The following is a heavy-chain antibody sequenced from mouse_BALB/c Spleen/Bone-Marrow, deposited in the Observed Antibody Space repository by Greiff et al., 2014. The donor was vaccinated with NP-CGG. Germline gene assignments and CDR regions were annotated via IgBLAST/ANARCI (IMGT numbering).Heavy chain of an antibody. Sequence: EVKVVESGAELVKPGASVKLSCTASGFNIKDTYMHWVKQRPEQGLEWIGRIDPANGYTKYDPKFQGKATITADTSSNTAYLQLSGLSSDETDVYYCARSDYWGQGTTLTVSS. CDR2: IDPANGYT. CDR1: GFNIKDTY. CDR3: ARSDY. V-gene: IGHV14-3*02. J-gene: IGHJ2*01.